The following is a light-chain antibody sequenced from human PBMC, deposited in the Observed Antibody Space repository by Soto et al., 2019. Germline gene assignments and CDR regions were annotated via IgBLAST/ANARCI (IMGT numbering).Light chain of an antibody. CDR1: QSVSSD. Sequence: EIVLTQSPATLSVSPGDRATLSCRASQSVSSDLAWFQQKPGQAPRFLIYGASTRATGIPARFSGSGSGTEFTLTISSLQSEDFAIYYCQQHNNWPLTFGGGTKVEIK. J-gene: IGKJ4*01. CDR2: GAS. V-gene: IGKV3-15*01. CDR3: QQHNNWPLT.